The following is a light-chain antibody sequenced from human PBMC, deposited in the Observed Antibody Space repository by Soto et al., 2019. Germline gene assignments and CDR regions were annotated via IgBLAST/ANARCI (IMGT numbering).Light chain of an antibody. CDR1: QSVSSS. Sequence: EIVLTQSPDTLSLSPGERATLSCRASQSVSSSLAWYQHKPGQAPRLLSYDASNRATGIPARFSDSWSVTDFTLTISSLEPEDFAGYYCQQRSNWPPEVTFGPGTKVDIK. V-gene: IGKV3-11*01. CDR3: QQRSNWPPEVT. CDR2: DAS. J-gene: IGKJ3*01.